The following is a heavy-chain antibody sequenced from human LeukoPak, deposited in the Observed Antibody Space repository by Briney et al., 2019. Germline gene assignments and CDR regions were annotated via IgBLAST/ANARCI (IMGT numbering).Heavy chain of an antibody. D-gene: IGHD5-24*01. CDR3: ARLAGRWLQPPSNFDY. V-gene: IGHV3-30-3*01. CDR1: GFTFSSYA. Sequence: PGGSLRLSCAASGFTFSSYAMHWVRQAPGKGLEWVAVISYDGSNKYYADSVKGRFTISRDNSKNTLYLQMNSLRAEDTAVYYCARLAGRWLQPPSNFDYWGQGTLVTVSS. CDR2: ISYDGSNK. J-gene: IGHJ4*02.